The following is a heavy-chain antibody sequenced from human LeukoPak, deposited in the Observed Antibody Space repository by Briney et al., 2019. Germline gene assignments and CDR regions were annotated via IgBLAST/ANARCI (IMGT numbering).Heavy chain of an antibody. Sequence: SETLSLTCAVYGGSFSGYYWSWIRQPPGKGLEWIGEINHSGSTNYNPSLKSRVTISVDTSKNQFSLKLSSVTAADTAVYYCARPYSNYAIRWFDPWGQGTLVTVSS. CDR2: INHSGST. CDR3: ARPYSNYAIRWFDP. D-gene: IGHD4-11*01. CDR1: GGSFSGYY. J-gene: IGHJ5*02. V-gene: IGHV4-34*01.